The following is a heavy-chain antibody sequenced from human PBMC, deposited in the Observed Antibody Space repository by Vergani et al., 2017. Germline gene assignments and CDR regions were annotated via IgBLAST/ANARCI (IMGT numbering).Heavy chain of an antibody. CDR1: GCTFSSYA. J-gene: IGHJ6*02. Sequence: QVQLVQSGAEVKKPGSSVKVSCKASGCTFSSYAISWVRQAPGQGLEWMGGIIPIFGTANYAQKFQGRVTITADESTSTAYMELSSLRSEDTAVYYCARPEDGSGSYSYYYYYYGMDVWGQGTTVTVSS. CDR3: ARPEDGSGSYSYYYYYYGMDV. D-gene: IGHD3-10*01. CDR2: IIPIFGTA. V-gene: IGHV1-69*12.